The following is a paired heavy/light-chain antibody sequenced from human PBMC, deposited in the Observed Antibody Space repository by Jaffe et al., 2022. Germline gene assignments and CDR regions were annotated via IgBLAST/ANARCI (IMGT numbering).Heavy chain of an antibody. J-gene: IGHJ4*02. CDR2: IPHDGGKK. D-gene: IGHD6-13*01. CDR3: AKEYERLGYFDY. V-gene: IGHV3-30*02. Sequence: QVQLVESGGGVVQPGGSLRLSCAASGFTFSSIDLHWVRQAPGKGLEWVAFIPHDGGKKYFADSVKGRFTISRDNSKSTLYLQMNSLRAEDSAVYYCAKEYERLGYFDYWGQGTLVTVSS. CDR1: GFTFSSID.
Light chain of an antibody. J-gene: IGLJ1*01. CDR1: NIGGKS. CDR3: QVWDGSSDHHV. Sequence: SYVLTQPPSVSVAPGQTARIPCGGNNIGGKSVHWYQQTPGQAPVLVVYDGSDRPSGIPERFSGSNSGNTATLTISRVEAGDEADYYCQVWDGSSDHHVFGTGTRVTVL. CDR2: DGS. V-gene: IGLV3-21*02.